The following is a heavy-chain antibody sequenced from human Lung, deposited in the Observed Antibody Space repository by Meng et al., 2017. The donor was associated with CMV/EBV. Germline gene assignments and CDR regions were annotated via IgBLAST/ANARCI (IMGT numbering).Heavy chain of an antibody. CDR1: SGSISSSNW. CDR2: IYHSGST. Sequence: QQPLEESGPGLLKPSGTLSLTCALSSGSISSSNWWSWVLQPPGKGLEWIGEIYHSGSTNYNPSLKSRVTISVDKSKNPFSLKLSSVTAADTAVYYCASFPPPGKQWLVTDYWGQGTLVTVSS. CDR3: ASFPPPGKQWLVTDY. J-gene: IGHJ4*02. V-gene: IGHV4-4*02. D-gene: IGHD6-19*01.